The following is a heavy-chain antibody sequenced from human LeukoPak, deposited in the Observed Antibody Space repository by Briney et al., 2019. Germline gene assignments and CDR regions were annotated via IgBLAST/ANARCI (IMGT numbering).Heavy chain of an antibody. CDR1: GFTVSSNY. CDR2: IYSGGST. Sequence: PGGSLRLSCAASGFTVSSNYMSWVRQAPGKGLEWVSVIYSGGSTYYADSVKGRFTVPRDNSKNMLYLQMNSLRVEDTAVYYCAGDTSGYYYVDYWGQGTLVTVSS. J-gene: IGHJ4*02. CDR3: AGDTSGYYYVDY. V-gene: IGHV3-53*01. D-gene: IGHD3-22*01.